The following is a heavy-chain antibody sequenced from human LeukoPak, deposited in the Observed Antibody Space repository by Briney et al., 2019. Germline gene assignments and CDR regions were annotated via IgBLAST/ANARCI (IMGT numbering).Heavy chain of an antibody. CDR2: INTNTGNP. D-gene: IGHD1-26*01. CDR1: GYTFTSYA. Sequence: GASVKVSCEASGYTFTSYAMNWVRQAPGQGLEWMGWINTNTGNPTYAQGFTGRFVFSLDTSVSTAYLQISSLKAEDTAVYYCARDPSGGELPGDDYWGQGTLVTVSS. CDR3: ARDPSGGELPGDDY. J-gene: IGHJ4*02. V-gene: IGHV7-4-1*02.